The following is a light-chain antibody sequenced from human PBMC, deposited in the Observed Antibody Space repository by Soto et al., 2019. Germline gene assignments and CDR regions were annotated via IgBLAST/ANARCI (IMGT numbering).Light chain of an antibody. CDR2: DTT. Sequence: QAVVTQEPSLTVSPGGTVTLTCGSSTGPVTSGHYPYWFQQKTGQAPRTLIYDTTNRHSWTPARLSGSLLGGKAALTLSGAQPEDEADYYCLLSCGDVWVFGGGTKLTVL. V-gene: IGLV7-46*01. CDR3: LLSCGDVWV. J-gene: IGLJ3*02. CDR1: TGPVTSGHY.